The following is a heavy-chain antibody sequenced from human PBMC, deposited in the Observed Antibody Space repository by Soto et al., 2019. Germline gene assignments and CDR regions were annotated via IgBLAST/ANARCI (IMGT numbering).Heavy chain of an antibody. Sequence: PGGSLRLSCAVSGFSVRSNYMSWVRQAPGKGLEWVSIIYSDGTTYHADSVKGRFTISRDNSKNTLSLQMDSLRAEDTAVYYCARDPYQSSNYYGSEFDYWGQGILVTVSS. V-gene: IGHV3-66*01. J-gene: IGHJ4*02. CDR1: GFSVRSNY. CDR2: IYSDGTT. D-gene: IGHD3-10*01. CDR3: ARDPYQSSNYYGSEFDY.